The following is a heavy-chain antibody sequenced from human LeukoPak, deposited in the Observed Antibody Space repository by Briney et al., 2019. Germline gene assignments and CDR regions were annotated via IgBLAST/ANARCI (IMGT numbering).Heavy chain of an antibody. Sequence: SQTLSLTCTVSGGSISSYYWSWIRQPPGKGLEWIGYIYYSGSTNYNPSLKSRVTISVDTSKNQFSLKLSSVTAADTAVYYCARYRYYYGSGSYYAHPGGDFDYWGQGTLVTVSS. CDR2: IYYSGST. CDR1: GGSISSYY. D-gene: IGHD3-10*01. CDR3: ARYRYYYGSGSYYAHPGGDFDY. V-gene: IGHV4-59*08. J-gene: IGHJ4*02.